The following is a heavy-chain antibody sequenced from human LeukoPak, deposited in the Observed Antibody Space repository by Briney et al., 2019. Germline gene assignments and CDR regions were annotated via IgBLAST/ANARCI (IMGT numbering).Heavy chain of an antibody. CDR2: INPNSGGT. Sequence: GASVKVSCKASGYTFTGYYTHWVRQAPGQGLEWMGWINPNSGGTNYAQKFQGRVTMTRDTSISTAYMELSRLRSDDPAVYYCARCERYYDILTGYSYYYGMDVWGQGTTVTVSS. CDR3: ARCERYYDILTGYSYYYGMDV. V-gene: IGHV1-2*02. J-gene: IGHJ6*02. CDR1: GYTFTGYY. D-gene: IGHD3-9*01.